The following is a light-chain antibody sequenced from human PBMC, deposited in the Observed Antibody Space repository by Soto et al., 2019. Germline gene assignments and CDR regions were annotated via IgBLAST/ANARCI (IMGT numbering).Light chain of an antibody. CDR1: QSISSW. CDR3: QQYTRYWT. J-gene: IGKJ1*01. V-gene: IGKV1-5*03. Sequence: DIQMTQSPSTLSSSVGERVTITCRASQSISSWLAWYQQKPGKDPKRLIYKASSLESGVPSRVSGSGSGKDFTISISSLQADDFANYYCQQYTRYWTFGQGTKVEIK. CDR2: KAS.